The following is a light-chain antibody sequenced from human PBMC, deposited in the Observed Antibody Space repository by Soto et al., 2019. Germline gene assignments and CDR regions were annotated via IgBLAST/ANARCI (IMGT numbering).Light chain of an antibody. J-gene: IGKJ1*01. Sequence: DIQLTQSPSSLSASVGDRVTITCRASQSISGFVNWYQQKPGKAPKVLIYAASILQSGVPSRFGGSGSGTQFTLTISSLQPEDFATYYCQQTYGTPRTVGQGTKVDSK. CDR3: QQTYGTPRT. V-gene: IGKV1-39*01. CDR1: QSISGF. CDR2: AAS.